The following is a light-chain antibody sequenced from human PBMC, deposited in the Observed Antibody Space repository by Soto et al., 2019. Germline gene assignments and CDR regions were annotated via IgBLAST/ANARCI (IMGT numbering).Light chain of an antibody. CDR2: DAS. V-gene: IGKV1-5*01. J-gene: IGKJ4*01. CDR1: QSVGSW. Sequence: DMHMTQSPSTLSASVGDRVTITCRASQSVGSWLAWYQQKPGKAPNLLIYDASTLHSGVPSRFSGGGSGTDFTLTISSLQPEDFATYYCQQVNVYPSTFGGGTKVDIK. CDR3: QQVNVYPST.